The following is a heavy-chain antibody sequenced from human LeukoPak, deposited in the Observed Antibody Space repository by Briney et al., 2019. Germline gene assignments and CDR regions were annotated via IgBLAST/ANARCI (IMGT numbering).Heavy chain of an antibody. D-gene: IGHD3-10*01. CDR3: ARSYGSGSYYYYYYYMDV. CDR1: GGTFSSYA. Sequence: ASVTVSCKASGGTFSSYAISWVRQAPGQGLEWMGGIIPIFGTANYAQKFQGRVTITADESTSTAYMELSSLRSEDTAVYYCARSYGSGSYYYYYYYMDVWGKGTTVTISS. J-gene: IGHJ6*03. CDR2: IIPIFGTA. V-gene: IGHV1-69*13.